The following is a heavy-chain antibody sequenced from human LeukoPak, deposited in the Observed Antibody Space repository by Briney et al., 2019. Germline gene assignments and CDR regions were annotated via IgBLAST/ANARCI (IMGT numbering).Heavy chain of an antibody. CDR1: GFTFSSYG. CDR2: ISYDGSNK. CDR3: AKDRRAVAGIYYYYYGMDV. Sequence: PGRSLRLSCAASGFTFSSYGMHWVRQAPGKGLEWVAVISYDGSNKYYADSVKGRFTISRGNSKNTLYLQMNSLRAEDTAVYYCAKDRRAVAGIYYYYYGMDVWGQGTTVTVSS. D-gene: IGHD6-19*01. J-gene: IGHJ6*02. V-gene: IGHV3-30*18.